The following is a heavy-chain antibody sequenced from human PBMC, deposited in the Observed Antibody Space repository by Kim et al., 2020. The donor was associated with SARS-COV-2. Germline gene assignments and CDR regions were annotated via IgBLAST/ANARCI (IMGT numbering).Heavy chain of an antibody. V-gene: IGHV4-39*01. CDR3: ARQGSYYDSSGYYYLGAFDI. CDR2: IYYSGST. J-gene: IGHJ3*02. D-gene: IGHD3-22*01. Sequence: SETLSLTCTVSGGSISSSSYYWGWIRQPPGKGLEWIGSIYYSGSTYYNPSLKSRVTISVDTSKNQFSLKLSSVTAADTAVYYCARQGSYYDSSGYYYLGAFDIWGQGTMVTVSS. CDR1: GGSISSSSYY.